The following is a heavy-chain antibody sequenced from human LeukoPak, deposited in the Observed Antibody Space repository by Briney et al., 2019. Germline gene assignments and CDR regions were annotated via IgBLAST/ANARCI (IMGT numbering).Heavy chain of an antibody. CDR1: GFTFSSYS. Sequence: GGSLRLSCAASGFTFSSYSMNWARQAPGKGLEWVSSISSSSSYIYYADSVKGRFTISRDNAKNSLYLQMNSLRAEDTAVYYCASCATGYSSGCSGYWGQGTLVTVSS. J-gene: IGHJ4*02. D-gene: IGHD6-19*01. CDR2: ISSSSSYI. V-gene: IGHV3-21*01. CDR3: ASCATGYSSGCSGY.